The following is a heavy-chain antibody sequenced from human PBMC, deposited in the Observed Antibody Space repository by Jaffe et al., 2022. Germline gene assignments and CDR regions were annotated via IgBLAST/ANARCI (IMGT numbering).Heavy chain of an antibody. Sequence: QVQLVQSGAEVKKPGASVKVSCKASGYTFTSYYMHWVRQAPGQGLEWMGIINPSGGSTSYAQKFQGRVTMTRDTSTSTVYMELSSLRSEDTAVYYCARGSSYYDSSVVAAFDIWGQGTMVTVSS. CDR1: GYTFTSYY. J-gene: IGHJ3*02. CDR3: ARGSSYYDSSVVAAFDI. CDR2: INPSGGST. D-gene: IGHD3-22*01. V-gene: IGHV1-46*01.